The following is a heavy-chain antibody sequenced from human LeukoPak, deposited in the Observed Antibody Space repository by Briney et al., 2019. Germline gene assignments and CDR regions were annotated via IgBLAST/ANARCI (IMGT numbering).Heavy chain of an antibody. V-gene: IGHV3-23*01. CDR2: ISGSGGST. J-gene: IGHJ3*02. CDR3: ARAVSSGWGSWRAFDI. CDR1: GFTFSSYA. D-gene: IGHD6-19*01. Sequence: PGGSLKLSCAASGFTFSSYAMSWVRQAPGKGLEWVSAISGSGGSTYYADSVKGRFTISRDNSKNTLYLQMNSLRAEDTAVYYCARAVSSGWGSWRAFDIWGQGTMVTVSS.